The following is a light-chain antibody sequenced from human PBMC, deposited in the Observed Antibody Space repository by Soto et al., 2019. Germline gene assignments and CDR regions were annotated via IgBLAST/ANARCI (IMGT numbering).Light chain of an antibody. J-gene: IGKJ3*01. CDR3: QQRGDWPLT. CDR2: DAS. V-gene: IGKV3-11*01. Sequence: EIVLTQSPATLSLPPGERAILSCRASQSVSGSLVWYQQKPGQAPRLLIYDASNRATGVPARFSGSGSGTDFTLTISSLEPEDFAVYYCQQRGDWPLTFGPGTKVDIK. CDR1: QSVSGS.